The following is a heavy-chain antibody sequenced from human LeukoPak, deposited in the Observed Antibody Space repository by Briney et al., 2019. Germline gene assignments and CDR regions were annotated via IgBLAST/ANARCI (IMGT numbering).Heavy chain of an antibody. CDR3: ARAAAAGIRRAGAWFDP. V-gene: IGHV4-61*02. Sequence: SETLSLTCTVSGGSISSGSYYWSWIRQPAGKGLEWIGRIYTSGSTNYNPSIKSRVTISVDTSKNQFSMKLSSVTAADTAVYYCARAAAAGIRRAGAWFDPWGQGTLVTVSS. J-gene: IGHJ5*02. CDR2: IYTSGST. D-gene: IGHD6-13*01. CDR1: GGSISSGSYY.